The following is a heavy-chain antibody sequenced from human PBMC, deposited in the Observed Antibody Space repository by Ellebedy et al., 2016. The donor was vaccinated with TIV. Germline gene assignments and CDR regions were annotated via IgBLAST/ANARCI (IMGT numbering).Heavy chain of an antibody. CDR2: ISTHNGNT. Sequence: VSVKVSCKASGYTFTNYGISWVRQAPGQGLEWMGWISTHNGNTNYAQKFLGRVTMTTETSTTTASMELRSLRSDETAVYYCARDSYYDTLTGYYIPFGYWGQGTLVTVSS. CDR1: GYTFTNYG. D-gene: IGHD3-9*01. J-gene: IGHJ4*02. CDR3: ARDSYYDTLTGYYIPFGY. V-gene: IGHV1-18*01.